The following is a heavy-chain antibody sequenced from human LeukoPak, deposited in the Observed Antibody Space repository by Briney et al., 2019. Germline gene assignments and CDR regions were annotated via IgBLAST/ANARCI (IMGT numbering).Heavy chain of an antibody. CDR3: AGRAARFFDY. Sequence: SETLSLTXTVSGDSLNSYYWSWIRQPPGEGLQWIGYIFYSGSSNYNASLRSRVAISVDTSKNQFSSKLTSVTAADTAVYYCAGRAARFFDYWGQGILVTVSS. V-gene: IGHV4-59*01. CDR1: GDSLNSYY. CDR2: IFYSGSS. D-gene: IGHD6-25*01. J-gene: IGHJ4*02.